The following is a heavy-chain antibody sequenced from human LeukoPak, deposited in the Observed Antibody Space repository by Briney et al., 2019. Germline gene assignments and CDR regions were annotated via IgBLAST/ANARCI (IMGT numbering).Heavy chain of an antibody. CDR1: GGSISSGGYY. Sequence: SETLSLTCTVSGGSISSGGYYWSWIRQHPGKGLEWIGYVSYSGSTNYNPSLKSRVTMSVDKSKNQFSLKLSSVTAADTAVYFCARATSGYYFDFWDQGTLVTVSS. V-gene: IGHV4-61*08. D-gene: IGHD3-22*01. CDR2: VSYSGST. J-gene: IGHJ4*02. CDR3: ARATSGYYFDF.